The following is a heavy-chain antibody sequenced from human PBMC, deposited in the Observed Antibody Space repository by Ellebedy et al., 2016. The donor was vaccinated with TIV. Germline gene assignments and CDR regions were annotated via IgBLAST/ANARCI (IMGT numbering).Heavy chain of an antibody. CDR1: GGSISSSSYY. J-gene: IGHJ5*02. Sequence: SETLSLXCTVSGGSISSSSYYWGWIRQPLGKGLEWIGSIYYSGSTYYNPSLKSRVTISVDTSKNQFSLKLSSVTAADTAVYYCARAEVGATSWNWFDPWGQGTLVTVSS. V-gene: IGHV4-39*01. CDR3: ARAEVGATSWNWFDP. CDR2: IYYSGST. D-gene: IGHD1-26*01.